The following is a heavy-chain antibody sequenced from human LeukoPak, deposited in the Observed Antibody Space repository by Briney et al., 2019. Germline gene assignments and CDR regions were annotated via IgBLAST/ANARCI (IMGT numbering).Heavy chain of an antibody. CDR2: IYYSGNT. CDR1: GDSISSYY. V-gene: IGHV4-59*01. CDR3: AREGRYRYGYNEYHSYMDI. D-gene: IGHD5-24*01. J-gene: IGHJ6*03. Sequence: SETLSVTCTVSGDSISSYYWSWIRQPPGKGLEWIGYIYYSGNTNYNPSLKSRVTISVDTSKNQFSLKLSSVTAAETAVYYCAREGRYRYGYNEYHSYMDIWGKGTTVTVSS.